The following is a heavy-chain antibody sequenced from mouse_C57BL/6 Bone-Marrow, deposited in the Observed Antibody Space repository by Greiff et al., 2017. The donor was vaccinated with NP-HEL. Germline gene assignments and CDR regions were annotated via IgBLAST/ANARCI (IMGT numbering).Heavy chain of an antibody. CDR3: ARLGSLDSFDY. J-gene: IGHJ2*01. V-gene: IGHV3-8*01. Sequence: DVQLQESGPGLAKPSQTLSLTCSVTGYSITRDYWNWIRKFPGNKLEYMGYISYSGSTYYNPSLKSRISITRDTSKNQYYLQLNSVTTEDTATYYCARLGSLDSFDYWGQGTTLTVSS. CDR2: ISYSGST. CDR1: GYSITRDY. D-gene: IGHD6-1*01.